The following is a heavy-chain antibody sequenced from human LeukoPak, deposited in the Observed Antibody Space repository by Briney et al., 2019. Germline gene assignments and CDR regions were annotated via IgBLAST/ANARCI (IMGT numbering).Heavy chain of an antibody. CDR3: ATSGWYLLPGVY. J-gene: IGHJ4*02. D-gene: IGHD6-19*01. Sequence: SETLSLTCTVSGGSISSSRYYWGWIRQPPGKGLEWIGSIYYSGSTYYNPSLESRVTISVDTSKNQFSLKLSSVTAADTAVYYCATSGWYLLPGVYWGQGTLVTVSS. V-gene: IGHV4-39*01. CDR1: GGSISSSRYY. CDR2: IYYSGST.